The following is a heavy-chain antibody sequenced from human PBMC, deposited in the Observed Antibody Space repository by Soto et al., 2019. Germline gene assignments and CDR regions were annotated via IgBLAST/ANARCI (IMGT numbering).Heavy chain of an antibody. V-gene: IGHV3-15*01. Sequence: PGGSLRLSCAASGISFGDAWMSWVRQAPGKGLQWVGRIKSKVDGGTTNLAANVKDRFTISRQDSENTVYLQMNSLKIEDTAMYYCTREGGNTGGVFEIWGQGTTVTVSS. D-gene: IGHD5-18*01. J-gene: IGHJ3*02. CDR2: IKSKVDGGTT. CDR3: TREGGNTGGVFEI. CDR1: GISFGDAW.